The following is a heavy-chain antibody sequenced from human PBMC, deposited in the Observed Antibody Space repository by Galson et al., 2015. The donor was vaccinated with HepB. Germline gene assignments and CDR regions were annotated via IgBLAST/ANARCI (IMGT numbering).Heavy chain of an antibody. D-gene: IGHD3-3*01. CDR3: ARQHSDFWSGSSYFYYMHV. CDR2: IYPGDSET. CDR1: GYSFRNYW. J-gene: IGHJ6*03. Sequence: QSGAEVKKPGESLKISCKASGYSFRNYWIGWVRQMPGKGLQCMGIIYPGDSETRYSPSFQGQVTISADKSINTAYLQWRSLKASDTAMYYCARQHSDFWSGSSYFYYMHVWGKGTMVTVSS. V-gene: IGHV5-51*01.